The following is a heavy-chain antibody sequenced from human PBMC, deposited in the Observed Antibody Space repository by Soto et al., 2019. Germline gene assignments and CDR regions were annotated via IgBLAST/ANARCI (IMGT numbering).Heavy chain of an antibody. J-gene: IGHJ3*02. D-gene: IGHD4-4*01. CDR3: VRQYSAYDI. CDR1: GFTFSDHW. V-gene: IGHV3-74*03. Sequence: EAQLVESGGGLVQPGGSLRLSCVASGFTFSDHWMQWVRQVPGERPAWVSRINSDGSVTADADSVRGRVTISRDNAKNTRFLQMNRLRGDDTAMYYCVRQYSAYDIWGQGTMVTVSS. CDR2: INSDGSVT.